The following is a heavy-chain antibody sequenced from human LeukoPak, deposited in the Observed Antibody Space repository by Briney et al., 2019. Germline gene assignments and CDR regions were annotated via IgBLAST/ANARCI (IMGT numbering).Heavy chain of an antibody. CDR2: IYYSGSI. Sequence: SETLSLTCTVSGDSISSYYWSWIRQPPGKGLEWIGYIYYSGSINYNRSLKSRVTLSKDTSKNQFSLKLSSVTAADTAVYYCARDRGDTGYDYWGQGTLVTVSS. D-gene: IGHD3-9*01. V-gene: IGHV4-59*01. J-gene: IGHJ4*02. CDR1: GDSISSYY. CDR3: ARDRGDTGYDY.